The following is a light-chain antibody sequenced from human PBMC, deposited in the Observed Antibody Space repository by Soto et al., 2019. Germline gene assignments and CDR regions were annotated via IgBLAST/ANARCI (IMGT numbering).Light chain of an antibody. V-gene: IGKV4-1*01. J-gene: IGKJ4*02. CDR2: GAS. CDR3: QQDYRTPLT. Sequence: DIVMTQSPDSLDVSLGERATINCKSSQSDLYSSNNKNDLAWYQQKPGQPHKLLIYGASTREAGVPDRFSGSGSGTDFTLTISRLQNEALSLYECQQDYRTPLTFDGGTKVEI. CDR1: QSDLYSSNNKND.